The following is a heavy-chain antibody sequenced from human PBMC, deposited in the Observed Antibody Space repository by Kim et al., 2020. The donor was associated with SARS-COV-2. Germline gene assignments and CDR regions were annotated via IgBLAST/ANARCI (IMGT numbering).Heavy chain of an antibody. J-gene: IGHJ4*02. CDR1: GYTFTTRY. CDR2: INPDSGVT. V-gene: IGHV1-2*05. Sequence: ASVKVSCKTSGYTFTTRYLHWVRQAPGHGLEWMGRINPDSGVTDYAQRFQGRVTMTRDKSISTVYMELNSLKADDTVVYYCARGNTETIDYWGQGTLVTVSS. CDR3: ARGNTETIDY.